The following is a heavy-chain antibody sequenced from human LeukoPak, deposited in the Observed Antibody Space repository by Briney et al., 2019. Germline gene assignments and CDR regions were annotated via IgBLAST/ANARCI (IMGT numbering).Heavy chain of an antibody. CDR2: INHSGST. V-gene: IGHV4-34*01. Sequence: SETLSLTCAVYGGSFSGYYWSWIRQPPGKGLEWIGEINHSGSTNYNPSLKSRATISVDTSKNQFSLKLSSVTAADTAVYYCARVPRGDSSGYYYGWFDPWGQGTLVTVSS. D-gene: IGHD3-22*01. J-gene: IGHJ5*02. CDR3: ARVPRGDSSGYYYGWFDP. CDR1: GGSFSGYY.